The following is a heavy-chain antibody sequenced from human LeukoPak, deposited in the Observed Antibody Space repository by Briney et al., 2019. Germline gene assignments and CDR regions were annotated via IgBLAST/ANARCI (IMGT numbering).Heavy chain of an antibody. J-gene: IGHJ6*03. V-gene: IGHV1-69*05. CDR3: ARGATAGYYYYYMDV. CDR2: IIPIFGTA. D-gene: IGHD5-24*01. CDR1: GGTFSSSA. Sequence: SVKVSCKASGGTFSSSAISWVRQAPGQGLEWMGGIIPIFGTANYAQKFQGRVTITTDESTSTAYMELSSLRSEDTAVYYCARGATAGYYYYYMDVCDKGTTVTVSS.